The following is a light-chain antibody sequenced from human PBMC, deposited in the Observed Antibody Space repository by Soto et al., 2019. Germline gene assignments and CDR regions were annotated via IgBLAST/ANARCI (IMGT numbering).Light chain of an antibody. CDR3: QQYDNLPWT. CDR1: QDISNY. Sequence: DIQMTQSPSSLYASVGDRVTITCQASQDISNYLNWYQQKPGKAPKLLIYDASNLETGVPSRFSGSGSGTDFTFTISSLQPEDIATYYCQQYDNLPWTFGQGTKLEIK. J-gene: IGKJ2*02. V-gene: IGKV1-33*01. CDR2: DAS.